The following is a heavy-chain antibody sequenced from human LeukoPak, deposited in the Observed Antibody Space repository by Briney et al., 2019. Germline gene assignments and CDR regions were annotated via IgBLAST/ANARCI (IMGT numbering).Heavy chain of an antibody. V-gene: IGHV4-30-4*01. CDR3: ARRGDSSGYFAFDP. D-gene: IGHD3-22*01. J-gene: IGHJ5*02. Sequence: SQTLSLTCTVSGGSISSGDYYWSWIRQPPGKGLEWIGYIYYSGSTYYNPSLKSRVTISVDTSKNQFSLKLSSVTAADTAVYYCARRGDSSGYFAFDPWGQGTLVTVSS. CDR1: GGSISSGDYY. CDR2: IYYSGST.